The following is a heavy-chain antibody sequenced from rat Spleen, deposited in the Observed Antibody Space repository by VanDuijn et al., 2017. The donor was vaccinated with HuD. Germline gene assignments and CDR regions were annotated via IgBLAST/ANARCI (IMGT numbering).Heavy chain of an antibody. J-gene: IGHJ4*01. D-gene: IGHD1-10*01. V-gene: IGHV5-22*01. CDR1: GISFSDYY. CDR2: ISYEGSST. CDR3: ARKEQPRLYVMDA. Sequence: EVQLVESGGGLVQPGRSMKLSCAALGISFSDYYMAWVRQAPKKGLEWVASISYEGSSTYYGDSVKGRFTISRDNAKSTLYLQMNSLRSEDTATYYCARKEQPRLYVMDAWGQGASVTVSS.